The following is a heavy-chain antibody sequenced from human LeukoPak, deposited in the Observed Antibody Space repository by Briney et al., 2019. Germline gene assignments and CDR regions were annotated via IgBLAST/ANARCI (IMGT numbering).Heavy chain of an antibody. V-gene: IGHV4-4*07. J-gene: IGHJ5*02. CDR3: ARAITMVRGSRPSWFDP. D-gene: IGHD3-10*01. CDR1: GGSISSYY. CDR2: IYTSGST. Sequence: SETLSLTCTVSGGSISSYYWSWIRQPAGKGLEWIGRIYTSGSTNYNPSLKSRVTMSVDTSKNQFSLKLSSVTAADTAVYYCARAITMVRGSRPSWFDPWGQGTLVTVSS.